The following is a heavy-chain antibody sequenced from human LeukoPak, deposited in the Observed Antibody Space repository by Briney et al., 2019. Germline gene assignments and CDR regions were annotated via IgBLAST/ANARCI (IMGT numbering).Heavy chain of an antibody. CDR1: GGSISSGXXY. CDR2: IYYSGST. Sequence: SXXXXVSGGSISSGXXYWSWIRQPPGXGLEWIGYIYYSGSTYYNPSLKSRVTISVDTSKNQFSLKLSSVTAADTAVYYCARSTVTTHMDVWGKGTTVTVSS. CDR3: ARSTVTTHMDV. D-gene: IGHD4-17*01. J-gene: IGHJ6*03. V-gene: IGHV4-30-4*08.